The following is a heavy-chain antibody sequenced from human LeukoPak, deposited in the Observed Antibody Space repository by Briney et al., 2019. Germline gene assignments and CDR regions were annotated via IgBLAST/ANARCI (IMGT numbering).Heavy chain of an antibody. CDR2: ISPDGSTT. D-gene: IGHD3-3*01. Sequence: GGSLRLSCAASGFTFSSYWMHWVRQAPGKGLVWVSRISPDGSTTGHADSVKGRFTTSRDNAKNTLFLQMDSLRAEDTAVYYCTRDFDFSSAIWGQGTLVTVSS. CDR1: GFTFSSYW. J-gene: IGHJ4*02. CDR3: TRDFDFSSAI. V-gene: IGHV3-74*01.